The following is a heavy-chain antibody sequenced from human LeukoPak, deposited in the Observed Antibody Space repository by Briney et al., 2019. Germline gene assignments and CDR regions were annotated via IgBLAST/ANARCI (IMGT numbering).Heavy chain of an antibody. V-gene: IGHV3-7*01. CDR3: ARGKDSSSWAYYYYYMDV. Sequence: PGGSLRLSCAASGFTFSSYWMSWVRQAPGKGLEWVAHIKQDGSEKYYADSVKGRFTISRDNAKNSLYLQMNSLRAEDTAVYYCARGKDSSSWAYYYYYMDVWGKGTTVTVSS. CDR2: IKQDGSEK. J-gene: IGHJ6*03. CDR1: GFTFSSYW. D-gene: IGHD6-13*01.